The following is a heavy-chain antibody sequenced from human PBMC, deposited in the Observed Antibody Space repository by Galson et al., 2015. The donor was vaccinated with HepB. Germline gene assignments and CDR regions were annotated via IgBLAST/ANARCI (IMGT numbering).Heavy chain of an antibody. CDR3: ARDLYSRIVVVVAATPDLPDY. Sequence: SLRLSCAASGFTFSSYAMSWVRQAPGTGLEWVSSISASGGSTYYADSVKGRFTISRDKSTNTLYLQMNSLRAEDTAVYYCARDLYSRIVVVVAATPDLPDYWGQGTLVTVSS. V-gene: IGHV3-23*01. D-gene: IGHD2-15*01. CDR1: GFTFSSYA. J-gene: IGHJ4*02. CDR2: ISASGGST.